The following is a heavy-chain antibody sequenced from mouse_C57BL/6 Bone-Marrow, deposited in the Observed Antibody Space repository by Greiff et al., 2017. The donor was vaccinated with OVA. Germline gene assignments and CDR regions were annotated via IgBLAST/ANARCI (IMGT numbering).Heavy chain of an antibody. CDR3: TRQLRLQGYAMDY. D-gene: IGHD3-2*02. Sequence: EVKLEESGEGLVKPGGSLKLSCAASGFTFSSYAMSWVRQTPEKRLEWVAYISSGGDYIYYADTVKGRFTISRDNARNTLYLQMSSLKSEDTAMYYCTRQLRLQGYAMDYWGQGTSVTVSS. V-gene: IGHV5S21*01. CDR2: ISSGGDYI. CDR1: GFTFSSYA. J-gene: IGHJ4*01.